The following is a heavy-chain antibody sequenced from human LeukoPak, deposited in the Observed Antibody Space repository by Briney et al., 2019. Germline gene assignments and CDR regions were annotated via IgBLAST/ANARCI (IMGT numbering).Heavy chain of an antibody. CDR2: INHSGST. CDR1: GGSFSGYY. Sequence: SETLSLTCAVNGGSFSGYYWSWIRQPPGKGLEWIGEINHSGSTNYNPSLKSRVTISVDTSKNQFSLKLSSVTAADTAVYYCARGIDGYDPHFDYWGQGTLVTVSS. V-gene: IGHV4-34*01. CDR3: ARGIDGYDPHFDY. J-gene: IGHJ4*02. D-gene: IGHD5-12*01.